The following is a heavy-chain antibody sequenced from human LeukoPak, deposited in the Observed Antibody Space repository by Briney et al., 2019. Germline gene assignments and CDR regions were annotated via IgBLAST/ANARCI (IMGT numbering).Heavy chain of an antibody. CDR1: GFTFSTYW. CDR2: INGDGSVN. CDR3: ARLSTVVTFDY. D-gene: IGHD4-23*01. Sequence: GGSLRLSCAASGFTFSTYWMSWVRQAPGKRLEWVANINGDGSVNAYVDSVKGRFTISRDNPKNSLDLQMHSLRVEDAAGYYCARLSTVVTFDYWGQGTLVTVSP. J-gene: IGHJ4*02. V-gene: IGHV3-7*01.